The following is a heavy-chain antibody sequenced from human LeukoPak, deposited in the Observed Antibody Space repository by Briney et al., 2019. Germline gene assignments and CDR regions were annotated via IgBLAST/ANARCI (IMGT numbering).Heavy chain of an antibody. D-gene: IGHD3-22*01. Sequence: GASVKVSCKASGYTFTGYYMHWVRQAPGQGLEWMGWINPNSGGTNYAQKFQGRVTMTRDTSISTAYMELSRLRSDDTAVYYCARVVSPYYYDSSGYYGFAFDIWGQGTMVTVSS. V-gene: IGHV1-2*02. CDR2: INPNSGGT. CDR1: GYTFTGYY. CDR3: ARVVSPYYYDSSGYYGFAFDI. J-gene: IGHJ3*02.